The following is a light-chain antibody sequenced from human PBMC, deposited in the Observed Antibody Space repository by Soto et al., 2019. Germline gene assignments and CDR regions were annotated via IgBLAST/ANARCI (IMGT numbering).Light chain of an antibody. Sequence: QSALTQPPSASGSPGQSVTISCTGTSSDVGGCKFVSWYQQYPGKAPKLIIYEVSKRPSGVPDRFSGFKSGNTASLTVSGLRAEEEADYYCSSSVGRNNPYVFGTGTKLTVL. J-gene: IGLJ1*01. CDR2: EVS. V-gene: IGLV2-8*01. CDR3: SSSVGRNNPYV. CDR1: SSDVGGCKF.